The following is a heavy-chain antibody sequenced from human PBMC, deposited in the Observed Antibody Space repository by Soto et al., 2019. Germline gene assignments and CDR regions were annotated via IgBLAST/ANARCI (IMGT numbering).Heavy chain of an antibody. V-gene: IGHV3-30*03. D-gene: IGHD2-2*01. J-gene: IGHJ6*03. CDR3: ARYQPLLYYYYMDV. CDR2: ISYDGSNK. Sequence: QVQLVESGGGVVQPGRSLSLSCAASGFTFSSYGMHWVRQAPGKGLEWVAVISYDGSNKYYADPGKGRFTISRDNSKNTLYLQMNSLRTEDTAVYYCARYQPLLYYYYMDVWGKGTTVTVSS. CDR1: GFTFSSYG.